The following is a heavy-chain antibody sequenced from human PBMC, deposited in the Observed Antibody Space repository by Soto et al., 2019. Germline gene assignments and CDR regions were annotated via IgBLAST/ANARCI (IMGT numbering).Heavy chain of an antibody. Sequence: PSETLSLTCTVSGGSINNYYWTWIRQPAGKGLEWIGRIYSSGSTNYNSSLKSRVTMSVDTSKNQISLKLTSVTAADTAVYYCARQTTYSSSWYDYWGQGTLVTV. CDR3: ARQTTYSSSWYDY. CDR2: IYSSGST. CDR1: GGSINNYY. J-gene: IGHJ4*02. D-gene: IGHD6-13*01. V-gene: IGHV4-4*07.